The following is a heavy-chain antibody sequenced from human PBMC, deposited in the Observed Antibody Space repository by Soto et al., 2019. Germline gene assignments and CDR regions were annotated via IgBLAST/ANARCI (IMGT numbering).Heavy chain of an antibody. Sequence: SETLSLTCTVSGGSISSYYWSWIRQPPGKGLEWIGYIYYSGSTNYNPSLKSRVTISVDTSKNQFSLKLSSVTAADTAVYYCARLGIRRYFDLWGRGTLVTVSS. CDR3: ARLGIRRYFDL. D-gene: IGHD7-27*01. J-gene: IGHJ2*01. CDR2: IYYSGST. V-gene: IGHV4-59*08. CDR1: GGSISSYY.